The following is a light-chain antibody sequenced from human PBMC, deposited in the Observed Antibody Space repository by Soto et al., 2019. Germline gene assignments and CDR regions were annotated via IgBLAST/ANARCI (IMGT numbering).Light chain of an antibody. CDR1: SSTVGGFNV. CDR2: EGI. CDR3: CSYVGATTYV. V-gene: IGLV2-23*01. J-gene: IGLJ1*01. Sequence: QSVLTQPASVSGSPGQSITISCTGTSSTVGGFNVVSWYQQHPGKAPKVIIYEGIKRPSGVSNRFSGSNSGSTASLTISGLQAEAEADYYCCSYVGATTYVFGNGTKVTV.